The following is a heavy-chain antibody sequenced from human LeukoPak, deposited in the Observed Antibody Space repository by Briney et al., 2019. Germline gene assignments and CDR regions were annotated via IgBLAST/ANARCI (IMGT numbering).Heavy chain of an antibody. Sequence: SVKVSCKASGGTFSSYAISWVRQAPGQGLEWMGGIIPIFGTANYAQTFQGRVTITADESTSTAYMELSSLRSEDTAVYYCARNPYYYDSSGYYSEIIRWFDPWGQGTLVTVSS. CDR1: GGTFSSYA. D-gene: IGHD3-22*01. J-gene: IGHJ5*02. CDR2: IIPIFGTA. V-gene: IGHV1-69*13. CDR3: ARNPYYYDSSGYYSEIIRWFDP.